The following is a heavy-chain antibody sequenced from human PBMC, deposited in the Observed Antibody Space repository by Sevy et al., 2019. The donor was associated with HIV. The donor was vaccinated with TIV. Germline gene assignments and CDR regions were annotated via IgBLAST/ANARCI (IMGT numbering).Heavy chain of an antibody. D-gene: IGHD2-8*01. J-gene: IGHJ4*02. CDR3: AREGCTRPHDY. V-gene: IGHV3-23*01. CDR2: VSFGCGKI. CDR1: GFAFYDYS. Sequence: GGSLRLSCAASGFAFYDYSMSWIRQAPGKGLVWVANVSFGCGKINYADSMKGRFTISRDNSKNSFYLQMDNLGVEDTALYYCAREGCTRPHDYWGQGTRVTVSS.